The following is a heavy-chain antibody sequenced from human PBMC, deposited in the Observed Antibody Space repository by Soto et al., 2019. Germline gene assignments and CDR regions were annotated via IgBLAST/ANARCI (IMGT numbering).Heavy chain of an antibody. J-gene: IGHJ4*02. CDR1: GGSFSGYY. CDR3: ARGTGDYNWNYVFWDY. Sequence: SETLSLTCAVYGGSFSGYYWSWIRQPPGKGLEWIGEINHSGSTNYNPSLKSRVTISVDTSKNQFSLKLSSVTAADTAVYYCARGTGDYNWNYVFWDYWGQGTLVTVSS. D-gene: IGHD1-7*01. CDR2: INHSGST. V-gene: IGHV4-34*01.